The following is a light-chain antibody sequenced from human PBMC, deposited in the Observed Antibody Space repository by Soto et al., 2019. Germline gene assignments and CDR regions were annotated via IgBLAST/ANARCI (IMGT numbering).Light chain of an antibody. CDR1: QSISSW. J-gene: IGKJ1*01. V-gene: IGKV1-5*02. Sequence: DIQMTQSPSTLSASGGDRVTIICRASQSISSWLAWYQQKPGKAPKLLIYDASSLESGVPSRFSGSGSGTEFTLTISSLQPDDFATYYCQQYNSYSFGQGTKVDI. CDR3: QQYNSYS. CDR2: DAS.